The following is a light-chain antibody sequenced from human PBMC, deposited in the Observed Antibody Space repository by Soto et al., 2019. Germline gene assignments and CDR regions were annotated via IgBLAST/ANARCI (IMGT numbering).Light chain of an antibody. V-gene: IGKV1-5*03. CDR1: QSISSW. CDR2: KAS. J-gene: IGKJ1*01. Sequence: DSQMTQSPSTLSSSVGERVSISCRASQSISSWLAWYQQKPGKAPKLLIYKASSIATGVPSRFSGSGSGTEFTLTISSLQPDDFAPYYCQQYNSYPETFGQGTKVDIK. CDR3: QQYNSYPET.